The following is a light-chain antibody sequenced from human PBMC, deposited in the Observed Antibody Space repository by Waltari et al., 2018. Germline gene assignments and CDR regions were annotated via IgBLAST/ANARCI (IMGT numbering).Light chain of an antibody. CDR3: QKYNTGLT. V-gene: IGKV1-27*01. Sequence: IQMTQSPSSLSASVGDRVTITCRASQGISNDLAWFQQKPGKVPKLLIYAASTLQLGVPSRFRGRGSGTDFSLTISSLQPEDVATYYCQKYNTGLTFGGGTK. CDR2: AAS. J-gene: IGKJ4*01. CDR1: QGISND.